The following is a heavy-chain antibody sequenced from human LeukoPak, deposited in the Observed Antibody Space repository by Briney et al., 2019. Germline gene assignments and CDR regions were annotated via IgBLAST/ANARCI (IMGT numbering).Heavy chain of an antibody. CDR1: GFTFSSYA. Sequence: GGSLRLSCAASGFTFSSYAMHWVRQAPGKGLEWVAVISYDGSNKYYADSVKGRFTISRDNSKNTLYLQMNSLRAEDTAVYYCARDPLYYDSSGWYLPHFDYWGQGTLVTVSS. J-gene: IGHJ4*02. D-gene: IGHD3-22*01. V-gene: IGHV3-30-3*01. CDR2: ISYDGSNK. CDR3: ARDPLYYDSSGWYLPHFDY.